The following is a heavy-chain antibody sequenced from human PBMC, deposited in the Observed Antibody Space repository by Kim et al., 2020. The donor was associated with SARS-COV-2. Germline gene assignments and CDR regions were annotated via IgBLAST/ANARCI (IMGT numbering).Heavy chain of an antibody. Sequence: SVKGRFTISRDKARNSLYLQMNSLRAEDTALYYCEKDSGRIAAAGNPFDYWGQGTLVTVSS. V-gene: IGHV3-9*01. D-gene: IGHD6-13*01. CDR3: EKDSGRIAAAGNPFDY. J-gene: IGHJ4*02.